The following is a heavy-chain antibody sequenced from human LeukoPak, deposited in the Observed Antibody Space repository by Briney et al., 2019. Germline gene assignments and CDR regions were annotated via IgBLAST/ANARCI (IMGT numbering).Heavy chain of an antibody. J-gene: IGHJ5*02. CDR1: GGSISSSSYY. D-gene: IGHD3-22*01. Sequence: SETLSLTCTVSGGSISSSSYYWGWIRQPPGKGLEWIGSIYYSGSTYYNPSLKSRLTISLDTSKNHFSLRLNSVTAADTAVYFCGYYDSSGRLSSWGQGTLVAVSS. CDR2: IYYSGST. CDR3: GYYDSSGRLSS. V-gene: IGHV4-39*07.